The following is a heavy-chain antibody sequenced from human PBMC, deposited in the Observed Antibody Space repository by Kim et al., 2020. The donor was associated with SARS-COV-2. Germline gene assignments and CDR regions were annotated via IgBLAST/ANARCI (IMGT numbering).Heavy chain of an antibody. CDR2: NSGSGGST. CDR3: AKRSKFSDCTNGVCYKYYYYMDV. CDR1: GFTFSSYA. Sequence: GGSLRLSCAASGFTFSSYAMSWVRQAPGKGLEWVSANSGSGGSTYYADSVKGRFTISRDNSKNTLYLQMNSLRAEDTAVYYCAKRSKFSDCTNGVCYKYYYYMDVWGKGTTVTVSS. V-gene: IGHV3-23*01. D-gene: IGHD2-8*01. J-gene: IGHJ6*03.